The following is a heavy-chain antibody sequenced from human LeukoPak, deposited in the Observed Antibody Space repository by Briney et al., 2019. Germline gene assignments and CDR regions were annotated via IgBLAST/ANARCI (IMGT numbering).Heavy chain of an antibody. CDR1: GFSFSSFA. CDR3: GSDPNGDDVGVLVF. D-gene: IGHD2-8*01. CDR2: ITSGGGAT. Sequence: GGSLRLSCAASGFSFSSFALTWVRQTPEKGLEWVACITSGGGATHFASSATGRFTISRDNSKNTMYLQMNSLRAEDTAMYFCGSDPNGDDVGVLVFWGRGTLVTVSS. V-gene: IGHV3-23*01. J-gene: IGHJ4*01.